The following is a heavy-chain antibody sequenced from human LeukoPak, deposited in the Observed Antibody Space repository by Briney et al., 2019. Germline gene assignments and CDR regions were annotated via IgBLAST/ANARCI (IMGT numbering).Heavy chain of an antibody. Sequence: GTSLRLSCETSGFTFSHFGMHWVRQAPGKGLEWVAVIWSDATNQYYADSVKGRFTISRDNFRRTVSLEMNSLRAEDTAVYYCAKDAQRGLDYSNSLAPWGQGSLVIVSS. CDR3: AKDAQRGLDYSNSLAP. CDR2: IWSDATNQ. J-gene: IGHJ4*02. D-gene: IGHD4-11*01. CDR1: GFTFSHFG. V-gene: IGHV3-33*06.